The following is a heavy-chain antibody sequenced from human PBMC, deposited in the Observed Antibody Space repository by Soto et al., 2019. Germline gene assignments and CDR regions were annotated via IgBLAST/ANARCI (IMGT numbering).Heavy chain of an antibody. CDR3: ARGVAYYYDSSGGRGAAFDI. D-gene: IGHD3-22*01. CDR1: GGTFSSYA. CDR2: FIPIFGTA. J-gene: IGHJ3*02. Sequence: SVNVSCKASGGTFSSYAISWVRQAPGQGLEWMGGFIPIFGTANYAQKLQGRVTITADKSTSTAYMELSSLRSEDTAVYYCARGVAYYYDSSGGRGAAFDIWGQGTMVTVSS. V-gene: IGHV1-69*06.